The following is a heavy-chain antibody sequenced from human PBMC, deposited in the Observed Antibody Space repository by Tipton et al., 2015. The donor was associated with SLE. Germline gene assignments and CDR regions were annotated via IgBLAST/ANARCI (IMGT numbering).Heavy chain of an antibody. D-gene: IGHD7-27*01. CDR3: ARDPNGGYGSFDY. CDR2: IYYSGSS. V-gene: IGHV4-39*07. J-gene: IGHJ4*02. Sequence: TLSLTCTVSGDSISTTTSYWGWIRQPPGKGLEWIGDIYYSGSSYYNPSLKSRVTISVDTSKNQFSLKLSSVTAADTAVYYCARDPNGGYGSFDYWGLGALVTVSS. CDR1: GDSISTTTSY.